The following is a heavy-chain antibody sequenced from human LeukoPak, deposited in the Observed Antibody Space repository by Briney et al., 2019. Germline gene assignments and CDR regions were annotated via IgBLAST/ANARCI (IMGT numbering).Heavy chain of an antibody. CDR1: GYTFTGYY. J-gene: IGHJ2*01. CDR2: INPNSGGT. D-gene: IGHD6-13*01. V-gene: IGHV1-2*02. Sequence: GASVKVSCKASGYTFTGYYMHWVRQAPGQGLEWMGWINPNSGGTNYARKFQGRVTMTRDTSISTAYMELSRLRSDDTAVYYCAREGPIAAPTYWYFDLWGRGTLVTVSS. CDR3: AREGPIAAPTYWYFDL.